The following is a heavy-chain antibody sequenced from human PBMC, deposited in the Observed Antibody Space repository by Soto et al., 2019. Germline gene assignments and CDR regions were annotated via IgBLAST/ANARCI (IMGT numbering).Heavy chain of an antibody. V-gene: IGHV5-51*01. CDR3: ATTQSSATFKTYYYDMHV. Sequence: GESLKISCNDSGHSVTNYWIVWVRQMPGKGLEWMGTIYPDDSETRCSPSFQGQVTISADKSINTAYLQWSSLKASDTAIYYCATTQSSATFKTYYYDMHVWGQGTTVTVSS. CDR2: IYPDDSET. CDR1: GHSVTNYW. J-gene: IGHJ6*02. D-gene: IGHD3-10*01.